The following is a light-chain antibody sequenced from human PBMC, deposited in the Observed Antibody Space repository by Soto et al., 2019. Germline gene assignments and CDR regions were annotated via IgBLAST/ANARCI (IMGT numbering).Light chain of an antibody. CDR3: QQYNKWPRT. V-gene: IGKV3-15*01. CDR1: QTISSN. CDR2: GVS. J-gene: IGKJ1*01. Sequence: EIVMTQSPATLSVSPGERATLSCRASQTISSNLAWFQQKPGQAPRLLIYGVSSRATGVPARFSGGGSGTEFTLTMSSLQSEDFAVYYCQQYNKWPRTFGQGTKVEIK.